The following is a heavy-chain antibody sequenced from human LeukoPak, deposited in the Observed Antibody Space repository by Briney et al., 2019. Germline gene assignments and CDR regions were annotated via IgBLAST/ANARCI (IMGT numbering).Heavy chain of an antibody. J-gene: IGHJ5*02. CDR2: ISSNGGST. D-gene: IGHD4-17*01. Sequence: GGSLRLSCAASGFTFNFYAMSWVRQAPGKGLEWVSTISSNGGSTYYADSVKGRCTMSRDNSKNTLYLQMNSLRAEDTALYYCAKSGMTTVTRGWFDPWGQGTLVTVSS. CDR1: GFTFNFYA. CDR3: AKSGMTTVTRGWFDP. V-gene: IGHV3-23*01.